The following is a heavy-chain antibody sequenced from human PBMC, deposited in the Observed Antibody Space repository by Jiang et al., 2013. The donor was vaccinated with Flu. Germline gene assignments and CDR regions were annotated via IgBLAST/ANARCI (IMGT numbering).Heavy chain of an antibody. CDR3: ARDSILVVPADNPASRPYYYYYYMDV. CDR2: IKQDGSEK. D-gene: IGHD2-2*01. V-gene: IGHV3-7*03. Sequence: RLSCAASGFTFSTYWMSWVRQAPGKGLEWVANIKQDGSEKYYVDSVKGRFTISRDNAKNSLYLQMNSLRAEDTAVYYCARDSILVVPADNPASRPYYYYYYMDVWGKGTTVTVSS. CDR1: GFTFSTYW. J-gene: IGHJ6*03.